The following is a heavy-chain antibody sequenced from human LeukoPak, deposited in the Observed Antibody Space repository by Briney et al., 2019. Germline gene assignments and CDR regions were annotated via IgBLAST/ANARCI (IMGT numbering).Heavy chain of an antibody. D-gene: IGHD3-10*02. CDR2: IYPSDSDT. CDR3: AKSRFGARGPFDY. CDR1: GYSFTSYW. V-gene: IGHV5-51*01. Sequence: GESLKISCKGSGYSFTSYWIGWVRQMPGKGLEWTGIIYPSDSDTRYSPSFQGQVTISADKSINTAYLQWSSLKASDTAMYYCAKSRFGARGPFDYWGQGTLVTVSS. J-gene: IGHJ4*02.